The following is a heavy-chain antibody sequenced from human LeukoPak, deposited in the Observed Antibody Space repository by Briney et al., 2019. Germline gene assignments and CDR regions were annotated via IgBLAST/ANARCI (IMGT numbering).Heavy chain of an antibody. CDR2: IYYSGST. Sequence: SETLSLTCTVSGYSISSGFYWGWIRQPPGKGLEWIGYIYYSGSTNYNPSLKSRVTISVDTSKNQFSLKLSSVTAADTAVYYCARTLPSWFDPWGQGTLVTVSS. J-gene: IGHJ5*02. CDR1: GYSISSGFY. V-gene: IGHV4-38-2*02. CDR3: ARTLPSWFDP. D-gene: IGHD2-21*02.